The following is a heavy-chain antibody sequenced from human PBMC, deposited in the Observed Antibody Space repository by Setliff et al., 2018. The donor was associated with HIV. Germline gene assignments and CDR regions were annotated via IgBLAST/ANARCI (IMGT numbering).Heavy chain of an antibody. D-gene: IGHD1-26*01. J-gene: IGHJ4*02. Sequence: GESLKISCAASGFTFINGWMSWVRQAPGKGLEWVGRIKSKADGETTDYAAPVKGRFTISRDDSKNTLFLQMNSLKTEDTAVYYCTTAQWVLVGATPFDYWGQGALVTVSS. CDR3: TTAQWVLVGATPFDY. V-gene: IGHV3-15*01. CDR2: IKSKADGETT. CDR1: GFTFINGW.